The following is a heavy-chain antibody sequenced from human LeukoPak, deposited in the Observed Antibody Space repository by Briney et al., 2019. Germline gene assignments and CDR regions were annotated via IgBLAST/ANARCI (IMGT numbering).Heavy chain of an antibody. D-gene: IGHD3/OR15-3a*01. J-gene: IGHJ4*02. CDR3: ARQTGSGLFILP. V-gene: IGHV4-39*01. Sequence: SETLSLTCTVSGGSISSHYWGWIRQPPGKGLEWIGSIYYSGNTYYNASLKSQVSISIDTSKNRFSLKLTSVTAANTAVYYCARQTGSGLFILPGGQGTLVTVSS. CDR1: GGSISSHY. CDR2: IYYSGNT.